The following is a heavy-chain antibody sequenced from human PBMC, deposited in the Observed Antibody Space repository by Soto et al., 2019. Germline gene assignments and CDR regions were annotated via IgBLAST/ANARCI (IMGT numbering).Heavy chain of an antibody. CDR2: IYYSGST. D-gene: IGHD4-17*01. CDR1: GGSISSGGYY. Sequence: SETLSLTCTVSGGSISSGGYYWSWIRQHPGKGLEWIGYIYYSGSTYYNPSLKSRVTISVDTSKNQFSLKLSSVTAADTAVYYCARVKDGDTSYFFDYWGQGTLVTVSS. V-gene: IGHV4-31*03. CDR3: ARVKDGDTSYFFDY. J-gene: IGHJ4*02.